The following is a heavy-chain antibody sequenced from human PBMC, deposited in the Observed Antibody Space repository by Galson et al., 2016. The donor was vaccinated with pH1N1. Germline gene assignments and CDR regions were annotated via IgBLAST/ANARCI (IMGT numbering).Heavy chain of an antibody. D-gene: IGHD6-19*01. V-gene: IGHV4-34*01. J-gene: IGHJ3*02. CDR1: GGSFSGHY. CDR3: ARHSTSGFPGIEVAARRRPFDI. CDR2: ISHSGRS. Sequence: ALYGGSFSGHYWSWIRQSPGKGLEWIGEISHSGRSDYNPSLEGRVTVSIDTSMNQFSLNLMSVAAAATAVYYCARHSTSGFPGIEVAARRRPFDIWGPGTMVIVSS.